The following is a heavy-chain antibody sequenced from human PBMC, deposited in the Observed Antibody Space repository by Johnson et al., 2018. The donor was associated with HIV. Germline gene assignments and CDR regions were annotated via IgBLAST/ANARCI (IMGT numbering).Heavy chain of an antibody. CDR3: ARAGVVFSTASHDAFDF. Sequence: QVQLVESGGGVVQPGRSLRLSCAASGFTFSSYGMHWVRQAPGKGLEWVAVISYDGSNKYYADSVKGRFTISRDNSKNTLYLQMNSLRAEDTAVYYCARAGVVFSTASHDAFDFWGQGTVVTVSS. CDR2: ISYDGSNK. V-gene: IGHV3-30*03. J-gene: IGHJ3*01. D-gene: IGHD2-21*01. CDR1: GFTFSSYG.